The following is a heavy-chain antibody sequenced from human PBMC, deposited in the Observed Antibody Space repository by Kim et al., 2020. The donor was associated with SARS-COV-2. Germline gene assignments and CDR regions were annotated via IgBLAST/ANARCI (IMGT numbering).Heavy chain of an antibody. V-gene: IGHV4-34*01. Sequence: SETLSLTCAVYGGSFSGYYWSWIRQPPGKGLEWIGEINHSGSTNYNPSLKSRVTISVDTSKNQFSLKLSSVTAADTAVYYCARGPTYYYDSSGLYWGQGTLVTVSS. CDR2: INHSGST. CDR3: ARGPTYYYDSSGLY. J-gene: IGHJ4*02. CDR1: GGSFSGYY. D-gene: IGHD3-22*01.